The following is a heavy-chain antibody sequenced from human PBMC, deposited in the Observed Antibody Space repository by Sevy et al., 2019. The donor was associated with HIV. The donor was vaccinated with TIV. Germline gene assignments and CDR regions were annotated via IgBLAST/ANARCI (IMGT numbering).Heavy chain of an antibody. Sequence: GGSLRLSCAASGFTFSSFGMHWVRRLQGRGRGWGAVIWYEGINNIYGDSWKGRFTISRDNSKNTVYLQMTNLRAEDTAVYYCARAGDIVEVAAHYGMDVWGQGTTVTVSS. CDR2: IWYEGINN. CDR1: GFTFSSFG. CDR3: ARAGDIVEVAAHYGMDV. J-gene: IGHJ6*02. V-gene: IGHV3-33*01. D-gene: IGHD2-15*01.